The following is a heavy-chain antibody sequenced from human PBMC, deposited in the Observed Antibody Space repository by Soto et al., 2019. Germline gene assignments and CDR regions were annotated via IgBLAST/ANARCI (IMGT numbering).Heavy chain of an antibody. Sequence: GGSLRLSCAASGFTFSSYAMSWVRQAPGKGLEWVSAISGSGGSTYYADSVKGRFTISRDNSKNTLYLQMNSLRAEDTAVYYCAKSVNPEEEWGWSGYSYFDYWGQGTLVTVSS. J-gene: IGHJ4*02. D-gene: IGHD3-3*01. V-gene: IGHV3-23*01. CDR2: ISGSGGST. CDR3: AKSVNPEEEWGWSGYSYFDY. CDR1: GFTFSSYA.